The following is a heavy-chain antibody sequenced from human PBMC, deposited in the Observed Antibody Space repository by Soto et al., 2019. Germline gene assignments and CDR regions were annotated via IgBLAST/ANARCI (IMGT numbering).Heavy chain of an antibody. Sequence: PSETLSLTCTVSGGSISSYYWSWIRQPPGKGLEWIGYIYYSGSTNYNPSLKSRVTISVDTSKNQFSPKLSSVTAADTAVYYCARDLTYYDFWSGYSHGMDVWGQGTTVTVSS. CDR2: IYYSGST. V-gene: IGHV4-59*01. J-gene: IGHJ6*02. CDR3: ARDLTYYDFWSGYSHGMDV. D-gene: IGHD3-3*01. CDR1: GGSISSYY.